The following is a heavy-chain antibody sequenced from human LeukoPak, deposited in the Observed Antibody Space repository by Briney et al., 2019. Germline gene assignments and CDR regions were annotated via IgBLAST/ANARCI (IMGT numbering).Heavy chain of an antibody. V-gene: IGHV3-49*04. CDR3: TRDRPYYDFWSGYYVDYYYYMDV. Sequence: GGSLRLSCTASGFTFGDYAMSWVRQAPWKGLEWVGFIRSKAYGGTTEYAASVKGRFTISRDDSKSIAYLQMNSLKTEDTAVYYCTRDRPYYDFWSGYYVDYYYYMDVWGKGTTVTVSS. CDR1: GFTFGDYA. CDR2: IRSKAYGGTT. D-gene: IGHD3-3*01. J-gene: IGHJ6*03.